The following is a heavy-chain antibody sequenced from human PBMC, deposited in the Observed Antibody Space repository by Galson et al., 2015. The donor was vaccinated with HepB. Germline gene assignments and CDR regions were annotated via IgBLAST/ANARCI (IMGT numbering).Heavy chain of an antibody. V-gene: IGHV3-48*01. CDR2: ISSSSSTI. D-gene: IGHD3-22*01. CDR3: ARLRDHYDSSGYYSDY. Sequence: SLRLSCAASGFTFSSYSMNWVRQAPGKGLEWVSYISSSSSTIYYADSVKGRFTISRDNAKNSLYLQMNSLRAEDTAVYYCARLRDHYDSSGYYSDYWGQGTLVTVSS. CDR1: GFTFSSYS. J-gene: IGHJ4*02.